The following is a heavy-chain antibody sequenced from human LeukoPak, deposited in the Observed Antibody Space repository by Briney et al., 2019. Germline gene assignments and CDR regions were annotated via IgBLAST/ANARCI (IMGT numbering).Heavy chain of an antibody. V-gene: IGHV3-21*01. Sequence: PGGSLRPSCAASGFTFSGYTMNWVRQAPGKGLEWVSSISSSSDYIYYADSVQGRFTISRDNAKNSLYLQMNSLRAEDTAVYYCARDYSLTAMDVWGQGTTVTVSS. CDR2: ISSSSDYI. CDR1: GFTFSGYT. J-gene: IGHJ6*02. D-gene: IGHD2-15*01. CDR3: ARDYSLTAMDV.